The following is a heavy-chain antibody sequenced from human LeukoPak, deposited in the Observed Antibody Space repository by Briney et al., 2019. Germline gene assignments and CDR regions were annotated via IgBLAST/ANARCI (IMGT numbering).Heavy chain of an antibody. CDR1: GYTFTSYC. J-gene: IGHJ3*02. CDR2: INPSGGST. V-gene: IGHV1-46*01. CDR3: ARDRETSSSTLDAFDI. D-gene: IGHD6-6*01. Sequence: ASVKVSCKASGYTFTSYCMHWVRQAPGQGLEWMGIINPSGGSTSYAQKFQGRVTMTRDTSTSTVYMELSSLRSEDTAVYYCARDRETSSSTLDAFDIWGQGTMVTVSS.